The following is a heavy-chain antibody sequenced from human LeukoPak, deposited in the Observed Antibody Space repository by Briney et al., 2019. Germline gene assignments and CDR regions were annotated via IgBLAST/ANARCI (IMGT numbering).Heavy chain of an antibody. CDR3: ARDSKIAAAGDHNNWFDP. D-gene: IGHD6-13*01. V-gene: IGHV3-20*01. J-gene: IGHJ5*02. CDR1: GFTFDDYG. Sequence: PGGSLRLSCAASGFTFDDYGMSWVRQAPGKGLEWVSGINWNGGGTGYADSVKGRFTISRDNAKNSLYLQMNSLRAEDTALYHCARDSKIAAAGDHNNWFDPWGQGTLVTVSS. CDR2: INWNGGGT.